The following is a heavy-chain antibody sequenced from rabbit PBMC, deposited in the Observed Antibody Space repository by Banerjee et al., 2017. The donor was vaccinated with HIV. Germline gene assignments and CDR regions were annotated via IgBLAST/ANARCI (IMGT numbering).Heavy chain of an antibody. Sequence: QEQLEESGGDLVKPEGSLTLTCTASGFSFSSTYWICWVRQAPGKGLEWIGCMNTGSSGITYYASWAKGRFTISKTSSTTVTLQMTSLTAADTATYFCARDSAGREDFNLWGQGTLVTVS. D-gene: IGHD4-2*01. V-gene: IGHV1S45*01. CDR2: MNTGSSGIT. CDR3: ARDSAGREDFNL. CDR1: GFSFSSTYW. J-gene: IGHJ4*01.